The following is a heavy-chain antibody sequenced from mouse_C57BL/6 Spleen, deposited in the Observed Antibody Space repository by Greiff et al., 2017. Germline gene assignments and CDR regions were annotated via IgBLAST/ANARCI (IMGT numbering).Heavy chain of an antibody. CDR1: GYTFTSYW. Sequence: QVHVKQSGTELVKPGASVKLSCKASGYTFTSYWMHWVKQRPGQGLEWIGNINPSNGGTNYNEKFKSKATLTVDKSSRTAYMQLSSLTSEDSAVYYCASLVFWDGGYFDYWGQGTTLTVSS. CDR2: INPSNGGT. D-gene: IGHD4-1*01. J-gene: IGHJ2*01. V-gene: IGHV1-53*01. CDR3: ASLVFWDGGYFDY.